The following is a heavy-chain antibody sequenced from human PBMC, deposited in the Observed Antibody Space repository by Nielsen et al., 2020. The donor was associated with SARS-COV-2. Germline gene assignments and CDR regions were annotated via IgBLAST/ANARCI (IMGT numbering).Heavy chain of an antibody. D-gene: IGHD5-12*01. CDR1: GGSISSGGYY. CDR2: IYFSGRT. V-gene: IGHV4-31*03. J-gene: IGHJ6*02. CDR3: ARESSGYDHYNYGMDV. Sequence: SEILSLTCTVSGGSISSGGYYCSWIRHHPGRGLEWIGYIYFSGRTCYTPSLKSRVTISVDTSKNQFSLSLRSVTAADTAVYYCARESSGYDHYNYGMDVWGQGTTVTVSS.